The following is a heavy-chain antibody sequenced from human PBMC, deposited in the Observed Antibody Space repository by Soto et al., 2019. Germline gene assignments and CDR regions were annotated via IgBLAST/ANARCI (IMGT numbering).Heavy chain of an antibody. Sequence: PSETLSLTCTVSGGSISSYYWSWIRQPPGKGLEWIGYIYYSGSTNYNPSLKSRVTISVDTSKNQFSLKLSSVTAADTAVYYCARDDYYDSSGSYYYYYGMDVWGQGTTVTVSS. D-gene: IGHD3-22*01. CDR1: GGSISSYY. CDR2: IYYSGST. CDR3: ARDDYYDSSGSYYYYYGMDV. J-gene: IGHJ6*02. V-gene: IGHV4-59*01.